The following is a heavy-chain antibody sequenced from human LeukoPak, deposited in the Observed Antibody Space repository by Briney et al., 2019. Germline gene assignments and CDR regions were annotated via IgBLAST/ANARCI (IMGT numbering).Heavy chain of an antibody. CDR1: GFTFSDYY. D-gene: IGHD2-2*01. CDR2: ISSSGSTI. V-gene: IGHV3-11*01. J-gene: IGHJ6*02. Sequence: GGSLRLSCAASGFTFSDYYMSWIRQAPGKGLEWVSYISSSGSTIYYADSVKGRFTISRDNAKNSLYLQMNSLRAEDTAVYYCASTDIVVVPATNYYYGMDVWGQGTTVTVSS. CDR3: ASTDIVVVPATNYYYGMDV.